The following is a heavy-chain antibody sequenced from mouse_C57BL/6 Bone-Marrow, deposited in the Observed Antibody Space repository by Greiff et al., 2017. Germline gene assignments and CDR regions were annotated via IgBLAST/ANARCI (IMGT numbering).Heavy chain of an antibody. CDR3: ARNYYAKYY. CDR1: GFTFSSYG. J-gene: IGHJ4*01. V-gene: IGHV5-6*02. Sequence: EVKLVESGGDLVKPGGSLKLSCAASGFTFSSYGMSWVCQTPDKRLEWVATISIGGSYTYYPDSVKGRFTISRDNATNTLYLQMSSLKSEDTAMYYCARNYYAKYYWGQGTSVTGSS. CDR2: ISIGGSYT.